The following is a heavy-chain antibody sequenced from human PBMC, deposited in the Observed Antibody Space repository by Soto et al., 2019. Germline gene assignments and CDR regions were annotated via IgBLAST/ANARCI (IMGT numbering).Heavy chain of an antibody. CDR1: GFTFSSYS. Sequence: PGGSLRLSCAASGFTFSSYSMNWVRQAPGKGLEWVSSISSSSSYIYYADSVKGRFTISRDNAKNSLYLQMNSLRAEDTAVYYCAREGSGVATITFDYWGQGTLVTVSS. D-gene: IGHD5-12*01. J-gene: IGHJ4*02. CDR2: ISSSSSYI. V-gene: IGHV3-21*01. CDR3: AREGSGVATITFDY.